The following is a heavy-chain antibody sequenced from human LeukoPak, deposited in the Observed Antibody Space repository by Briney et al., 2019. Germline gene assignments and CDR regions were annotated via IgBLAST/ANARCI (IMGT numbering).Heavy chain of an antibody. CDR2: ISTASSAL. V-gene: IGHV3-48*01. D-gene: IGHD5-18*01. Sequence: PGGSPRLSCAASGFTFSEYTMNWVRQAPGKGLEWLSYISTASSALDYADSVKGRFTISRDNAKNSLYLQMNSLRAADTAVYYCAREARGYSYGARYDIDYWGQGTLVTVSS. J-gene: IGHJ4*02. CDR1: GFTFSEYT. CDR3: AREARGYSYGARYDIDY.